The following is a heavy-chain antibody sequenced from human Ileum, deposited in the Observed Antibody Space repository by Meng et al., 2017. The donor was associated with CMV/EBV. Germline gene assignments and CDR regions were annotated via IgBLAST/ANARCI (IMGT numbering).Heavy chain of an antibody. J-gene: IGHJ4*02. CDR2: ISYDGSNK. CDR3: ARDLVGDTTY. V-gene: IGHV3-30*04. Sequence: GESLKISCAASGFTFSSYAMHWVRQAPGKGLEWVAVISYDGSNKYYADSVKGRFTISRDNSKNTLYLQMNSLRAEDTAVYYCARDLVGDTTYWGQGTLVTVSS. D-gene: IGHD1-26*01. CDR1: GFTFSSYA.